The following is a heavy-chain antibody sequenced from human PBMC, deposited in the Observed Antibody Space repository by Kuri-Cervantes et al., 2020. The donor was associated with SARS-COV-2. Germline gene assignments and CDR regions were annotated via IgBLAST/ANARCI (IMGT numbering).Heavy chain of an antibody. V-gene: IGHV3-7*01. J-gene: IGHJ3*02. D-gene: IGHD6-19*01. CDR1: GFTFSSYW. Sequence: GGSLRPSCAASGFTFSSYWMSWVRQAPGKGLEWVANIKQDGSEKYYVDSVKGRFTISRDNAKNSLYLQMNSLRAEDTAVYYCAFPISGWYGGAFDIWGQGTMVTVSS. CDR3: AFPISGWYGGAFDI. CDR2: IKQDGSEK.